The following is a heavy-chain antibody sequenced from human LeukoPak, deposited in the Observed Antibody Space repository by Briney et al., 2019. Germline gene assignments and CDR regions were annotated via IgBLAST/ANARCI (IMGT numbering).Heavy chain of an antibody. V-gene: IGHV3-11*04. CDR3: ATCGDCYPSAEYFQH. Sequence: PGGSLRLSCAASGFTFSDYYMSWIRQAPGKGLEWVSYISSSGSTIYYADSVKGRSTISRDNAKNSLYLQMNSLRAEDTAVYYCATCGDCYPSAEYFQHWGQGTLVTVSS. CDR2: ISSSGSTI. J-gene: IGHJ1*01. CDR1: GFTFSDYY. D-gene: IGHD2-21*01.